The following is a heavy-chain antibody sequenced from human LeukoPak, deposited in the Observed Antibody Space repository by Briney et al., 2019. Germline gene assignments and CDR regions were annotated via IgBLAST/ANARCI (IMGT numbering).Heavy chain of an antibody. Sequence: GASVKVSCKASGYTFTGYYMHWVRQAPGQGLEWMGWINPNSGGTNYAQKFQGRVTMTRDTSISTAYMELSRLRSDDTAVYYCARFRVPIVVVPAAIGDFDYWGQGTLVTVSS. V-gene: IGHV1-2*02. D-gene: IGHD2-2*01. CDR3: ARFRVPIVVVPAAIGDFDY. CDR1: GYTFTGYY. J-gene: IGHJ4*02. CDR2: INPNSGGT.